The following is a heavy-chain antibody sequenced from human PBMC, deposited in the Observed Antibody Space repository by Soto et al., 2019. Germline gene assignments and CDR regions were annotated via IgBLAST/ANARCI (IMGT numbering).Heavy chain of an antibody. D-gene: IGHD3-3*01. Sequence: QVQLQLWGAGLLKPSETLSLTCAVYGGSVSGYYWSWIRQPPGKGLEWIGEINNSGSTNYNPSLMGRVDISVETSKNQFSLKLSSVTAADTAVYYCARIGYYDFWSGYYTPSIDAFDIWGQGTMVTVSS. J-gene: IGHJ3*02. CDR3: ARIGYYDFWSGYYTPSIDAFDI. V-gene: IGHV4-34*01. CDR1: GGSVSGYY. CDR2: INNSGST.